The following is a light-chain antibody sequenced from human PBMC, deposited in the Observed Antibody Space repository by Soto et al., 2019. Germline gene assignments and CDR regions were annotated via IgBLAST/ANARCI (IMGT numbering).Light chain of an antibody. J-gene: IGKJ1*01. V-gene: IGKV3-15*01. CDR3: QQYHNWPPWT. CDR2: GAS. CDR1: QSVSSN. Sequence: EIVITQSPSTLSVSPGERATLSCRASQSVSSNLAWYQQKPGQAPRLLIYGASTRATGIPARFSGSGSGAEFTLTISGLQSEDFAVYYCQQYHNWPPWTFGQGTKVDIK.